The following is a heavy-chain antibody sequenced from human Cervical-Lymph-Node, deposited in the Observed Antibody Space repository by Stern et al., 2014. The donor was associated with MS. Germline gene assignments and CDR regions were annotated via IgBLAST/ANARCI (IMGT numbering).Heavy chain of an antibody. CDR2: ITNVGSI. J-gene: IGHJ4*02. V-gene: IGHV3-53*01. CDR3: ARDTSSPERSDW. Sequence: EVHLVESGGGVIQPGGSLRLSCTASGFTVSRDYMTWVRQAPGKGLEWVSLITNVGSICYTDSVKGRFTISRDDSKNTVYLHMTSLRAEDTAMYYCARDTSSPERSDWWGQGTLVTVSS. CDR1: GFTVSRDY. D-gene: IGHD1-1*01.